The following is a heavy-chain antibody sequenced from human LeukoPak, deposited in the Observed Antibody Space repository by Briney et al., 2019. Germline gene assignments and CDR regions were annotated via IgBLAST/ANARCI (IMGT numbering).Heavy chain of an antibody. Sequence: GASVKVSCKASGYTFTSYAMNWVRQAPGQGLEWMGWINTNTGNPTYAQGFTGRFVFSLDTSVSTAYLQISSLKAEDTAVYYCARVLGGVTTSVDAFDIWGQGTMVTVSS. CDR1: GYTFTSYA. V-gene: IGHV7-4-1*02. J-gene: IGHJ3*02. CDR3: ARVLGGVTTSVDAFDI. CDR2: INTNTGNP. D-gene: IGHD4-17*01.